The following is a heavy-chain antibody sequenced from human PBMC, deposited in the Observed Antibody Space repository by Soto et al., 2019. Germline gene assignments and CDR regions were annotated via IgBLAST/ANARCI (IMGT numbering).Heavy chain of an antibody. J-gene: IGHJ6*02. V-gene: IGHV3-7*03. CDR3: ARGPLGGYYGMDV. Sequence: GGSLRLSCAASGFTFSSYWMSWVRQAPGKGLEWVANIKQDGSEKYYVDSVKGRFTISRDNAKNSLYLQMNSLRAEDTAVYYCARGPLGGYYGMDVWGQGTTVTV. CDR2: IKQDGSEK. CDR1: GFTFSSYW. D-gene: IGHD3-16*01.